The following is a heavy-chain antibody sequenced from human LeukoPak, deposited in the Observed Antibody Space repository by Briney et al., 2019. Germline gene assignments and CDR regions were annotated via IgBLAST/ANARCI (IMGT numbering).Heavy chain of an antibody. CDR3: ARDAAEYYDFWSGYLRYMDV. CDR1: GFTFSSYD. Sequence: GGSLRLSCAASGFTFSSYDMHWVRQATGKGLEWVSAIGTAGDTYYPGSVKGRFTISRENAKNSLYLQMNSLRAGDTAVYYCARDAAEYYDFWSGYLRYMDVWGKGTTVTVSS. J-gene: IGHJ6*03. V-gene: IGHV3-13*01. CDR2: IGTAGDT. D-gene: IGHD3-3*01.